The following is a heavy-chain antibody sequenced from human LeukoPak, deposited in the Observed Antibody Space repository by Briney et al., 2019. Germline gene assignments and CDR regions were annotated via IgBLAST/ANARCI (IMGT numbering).Heavy chain of an antibody. CDR2: ISGSGRRT. D-gene: IGHD3-10*02. V-gene: IGHV3-23*01. Sequence: GGSLRLSCAASGFTFSNYAMSWVRQAPGKGLEWVSGISGSGRRTNYADSVQGRFTISRDNSQSTVFLQMNSLRAEDTALYYCAKDLHYYVAMDVWGQGTAVTVSS. CDR1: GFTFSNYA. CDR3: AKDLHYYVAMDV. J-gene: IGHJ6*02.